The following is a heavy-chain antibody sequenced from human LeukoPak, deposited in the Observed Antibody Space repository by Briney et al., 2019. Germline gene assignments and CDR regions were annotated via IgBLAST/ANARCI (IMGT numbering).Heavy chain of an antibody. CDR2: IYYSGAT. CDR1: GGSISSSPYY. CDR3: AKGAGGFSYYNWFDP. Sequence: SETLSLTCTVSGGSISSSPYYWGWIRQPPGKGLEWIGSIYYSGATHYNPSLESRVTISVDTSKNQFSLKLASVTAADTAIYYCAKGAGGFSYYNWFDPWGQGTLVTVSS. J-gene: IGHJ5*02. D-gene: IGHD5-18*01. V-gene: IGHV4-39*07.